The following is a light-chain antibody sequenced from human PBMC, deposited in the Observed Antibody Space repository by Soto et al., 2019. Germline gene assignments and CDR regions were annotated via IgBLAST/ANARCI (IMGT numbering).Light chain of an antibody. V-gene: IGLV9-49*01. Sequence: QPVLTQPPSASASLGASVTLTRTLSSGYSNYKVDWYQQRPGKGPRFVMRVGTGGIVGSKGDGIPDRFSVLGSGLNRYLTIKNIQEEDESDYHCGADHGSGSGVFGGGTKLTVL. J-gene: IGLJ2*01. CDR1: SGYSNYK. CDR3: GADHGSGSGV. CDR2: VGTGGIVG.